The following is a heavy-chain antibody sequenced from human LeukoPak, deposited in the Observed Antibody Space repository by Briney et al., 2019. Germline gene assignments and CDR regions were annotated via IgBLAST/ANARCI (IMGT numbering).Heavy chain of an antibody. CDR1: GGSISSGGYS. CDR2: IYHSGST. V-gene: IGHV4-30-2*01. D-gene: IGHD3-10*01. Sequence: SQTLSLTCAVSGGSISSGGYSWSWIRQPPGKGLERIGYIYHSGSTYYNPSLKSRVTISVDRSKNQFSLKLSSVTAADTAVYYCARESISGSYHFDYWGQGTLVTVSS. CDR3: ARESISGSYHFDY. J-gene: IGHJ4*02.